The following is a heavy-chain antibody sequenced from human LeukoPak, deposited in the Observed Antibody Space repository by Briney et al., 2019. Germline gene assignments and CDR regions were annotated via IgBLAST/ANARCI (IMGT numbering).Heavy chain of an antibody. J-gene: IGHJ4*02. CDR1: GSSFTSYW. V-gene: IGHV5-51*01. CDR3: ARPVSSSLWSGYPYYFDY. D-gene: IGHD3-3*01. Sequence: GVSLKISCKGSGSSFTSYWIGWVRQVPGKGLEWMGIIYPGDSDTRYSPSFQGQVTISADKSISTAYLQWSSLKASDTAMYYCARPVSSSLWSGYPYYFDYWGQGTLVTVSS. CDR2: IYPGDSDT.